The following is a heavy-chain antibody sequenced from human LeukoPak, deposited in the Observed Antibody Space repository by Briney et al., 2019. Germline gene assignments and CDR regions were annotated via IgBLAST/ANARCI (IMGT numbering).Heavy chain of an antibody. Sequence: PSETLSLTCTVSGGSISSSSYYWGWIRQPPGKGLEWIGSIYYSGSTYYIPSLKSRVTISVDTSKNQFSLKLSSVTAADTAVYYCARRFGGCSGGSCGYYMDVWGKGTTVTVSS. J-gene: IGHJ6*03. CDR3: ARRFGGCSGGSCGYYMDV. V-gene: IGHV4-39*01. D-gene: IGHD2-15*01. CDR2: IYYSGST. CDR1: GGSISSSSYY.